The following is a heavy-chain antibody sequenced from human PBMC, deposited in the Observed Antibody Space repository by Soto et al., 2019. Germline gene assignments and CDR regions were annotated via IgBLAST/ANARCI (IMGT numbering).Heavy chain of an antibody. CDR2: TRNKANSYTT. J-gene: IGHJ3*02. CDR1: GFTFSDHY. Sequence: EVQLVESGGGLVQPGGSLRLSCAASGFTFSDHYMDWVRQAPGKGLEWVGRTRNKANSYTTEYAASVNGRFTISRDDSKNSLYLQMNSLKSEETAVYYWARGDGYDSSGYCAFDIWGQGTMVTVSS. CDR3: ARGDGYDSSGYCAFDI. D-gene: IGHD3-22*01. V-gene: IGHV3-72*01.